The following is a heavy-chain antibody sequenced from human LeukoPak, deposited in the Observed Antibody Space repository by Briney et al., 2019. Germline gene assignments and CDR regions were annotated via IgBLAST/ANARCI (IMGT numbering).Heavy chain of an antibody. V-gene: IGHV4-59*01. CDR1: GGSISSYY. CDR3: ARERSYDYGGNSVEDAFDI. J-gene: IGHJ3*02. D-gene: IGHD4-23*01. CDR2: IYYSGST. Sequence: SETLSLTCTVSGGSISSYYWSWIRQPPGKGLKWIGYIYYSGSTNYNPSLKSRVTISVDTSKNQFSLKLSSVTAADTAVYYCARERSYDYGGNSVEDAFDIWGQGTMVTVSS.